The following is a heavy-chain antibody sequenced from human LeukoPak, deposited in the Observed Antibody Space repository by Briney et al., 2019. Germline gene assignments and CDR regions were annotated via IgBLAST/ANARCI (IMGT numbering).Heavy chain of an antibody. CDR3: AGTSYVSGLYFPAD. CDR1: GFTFSSYS. J-gene: IGHJ4*02. V-gene: IGHV3-21*06. D-gene: IGHD6-25*01. CDR2: ISSSSSYI. Sequence: GGSLRLSCAASGFTFSSYSMNWVRQAPGKGLEWVSSISSSSSYIYYADSVKGRFTISRDNAKNSLYLQMNSLGAEDTAVYYCAGTSYVSGLYFPADWGQGTLVAVSS.